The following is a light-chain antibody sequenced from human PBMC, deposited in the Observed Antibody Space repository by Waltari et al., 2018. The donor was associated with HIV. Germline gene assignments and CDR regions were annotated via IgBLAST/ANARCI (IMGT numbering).Light chain of an antibody. Sequence: QSALTQPHSVSGSPGQSLTISCTGTSTYVYTFFSWYQQHPGKAPKVIIYDVNQRPSGVPDRFSGSKSGNTAFLTISGLQAEDEAEYHCCSHAGNFIFAFGTGTKVSVL. CDR1: STYVYTF. CDR3: CSHAGNFIFA. J-gene: IGLJ1*01. V-gene: IGLV2-11*01. CDR2: DVN.